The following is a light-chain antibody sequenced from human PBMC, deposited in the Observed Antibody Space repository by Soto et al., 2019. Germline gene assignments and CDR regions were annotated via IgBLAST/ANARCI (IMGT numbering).Light chain of an antibody. Sequence: EIVMTQSPATLSVSPGERATLSCRASQSVNNNLAWYQQKPGQAPRLLIHGASTRATGIAARFSGSGSGTEFTLTISGLQSEDFATYYCQQYNYWPVTFGGGTKVDIK. CDR1: QSVNNN. J-gene: IGKJ4*01. V-gene: IGKV3-15*01. CDR2: GAS. CDR3: QQYNYWPVT.